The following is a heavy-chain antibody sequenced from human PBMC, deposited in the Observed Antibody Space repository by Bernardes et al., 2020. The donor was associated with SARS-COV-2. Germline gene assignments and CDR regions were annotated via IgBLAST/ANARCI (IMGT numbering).Heavy chain of an antibody. J-gene: IGHJ4*02. CDR3: ARSDDFWSGYFFDY. D-gene: IGHD3-3*01. V-gene: IGHV1-69*13. CDR1: GGAFSSYA. CDR2: VIPVFGTP. Sequence: SVKVSCKASGGAFSSYAFNWLRQAPGQGFEWLGGVIPVFGTPKYAQKFQGRVTIVADESTGTAYMELRSLRSEDTAVYYCARSDDFWSGYFFDYWGQGTLVTVSS.